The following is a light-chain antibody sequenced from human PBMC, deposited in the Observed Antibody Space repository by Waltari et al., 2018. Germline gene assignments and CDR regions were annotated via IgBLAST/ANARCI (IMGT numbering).Light chain of an antibody. V-gene: IGKV3-20*01. J-gene: IGKJ2*01. CDR3: QHYGSSSYT. Sequence: ELVLTQSPGTLSLSPGERTTFSCRASQSISSSYLAWYQQKPGQAPRLLIYGASSRATGIPDRFSGSWSGTDFTLTISRLEPEDFAVYYCQHYGSSSYTFGQGTKLEI. CDR2: GAS. CDR1: QSISSSY.